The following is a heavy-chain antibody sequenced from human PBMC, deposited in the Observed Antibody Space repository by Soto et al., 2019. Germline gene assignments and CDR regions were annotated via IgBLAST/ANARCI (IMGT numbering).Heavy chain of an antibody. J-gene: IGHJ5*02. CDR3: AAGGALQRYT. CDR2: IYHSGST. D-gene: IGHD1-1*01. V-gene: IGHV4-30-2*02. CDR1: GGSISSGGYC. Sequence: SETLSLTCAVSGGSISSGGYCCSLIRQPPGKGLEWIGYIYHSGSTYYNPSLKSRVTISVDRSKNQFSLKLSSVTAADTAVYYCAAGGALQRYTWGQGTLVTVSS.